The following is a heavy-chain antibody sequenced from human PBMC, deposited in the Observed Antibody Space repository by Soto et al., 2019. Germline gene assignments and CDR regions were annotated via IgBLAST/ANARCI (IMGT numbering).Heavy chain of an antibody. CDR3: ARDGVGATP. J-gene: IGHJ5*02. Sequence: QVQLQESGPGLVKPSQTLSLTCTVSGGSIRRGVYYWVRIRQPPGQGLEWIGYIYYRGSTYYNPSLKSRVTISVDTSKNQFSLKLSSVTAADTAVYYCARDGVGATPWGQGTLVTVSS. CDR1: GGSIRRGVYY. V-gene: IGHV4-30-4*01. CDR2: IYYRGST. D-gene: IGHD1-26*01.